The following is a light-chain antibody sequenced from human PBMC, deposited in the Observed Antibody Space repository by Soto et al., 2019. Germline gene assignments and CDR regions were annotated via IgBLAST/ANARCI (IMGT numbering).Light chain of an antibody. CDR1: QTISSW. Sequence: DIQMTQSPSTLSGSVGDRVTITCRASQTISSWLAWYQQKPGKAPKLLIYKASTLKSGVPSRFSGSGSGKEFTLIISGLQPDDSATEYCQQSSNTTNTGRFGQGTK. J-gene: IGKJ2*01. CDR2: KAS. CDR3: QQSSNTTNTGR. V-gene: IGKV1-5*03.